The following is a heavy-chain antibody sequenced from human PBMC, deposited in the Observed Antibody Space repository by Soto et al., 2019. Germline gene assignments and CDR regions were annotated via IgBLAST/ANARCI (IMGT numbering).Heavy chain of an antibody. J-gene: IGHJ5*02. Sequence: SXXSLRLSFAASGFTFSSYAMHWVPQAPGKGLEWVAVISYDGSNKYYADSVKGRFTISRDNSKNTLYLQMNSLRAEDTAVYYCARDIGDYQDFNWFDPWGQGTLVTVSS. CDR1: GFTFSSYA. V-gene: IGHV3-30-3*01. CDR3: ARDIGDYQDFNWFDP. D-gene: IGHD3-3*01. CDR2: ISYDGSNK.